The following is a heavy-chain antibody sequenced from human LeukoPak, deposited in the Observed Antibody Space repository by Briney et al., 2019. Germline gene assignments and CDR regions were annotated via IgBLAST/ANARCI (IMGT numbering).Heavy chain of an antibody. Sequence: SVKVSCKASGGTFSSYAISWVRQAPGQGLEWMGGIIPIFGTANYAQKFQGRVTITTDESTSTAYMELSSLRSEDTAVYYCARMYGDYADLGAFDIWGQGTMVTVSS. V-gene: IGHV1-69*05. CDR3: ARMYGDYADLGAFDI. CDR2: IIPIFGTA. J-gene: IGHJ3*02. CDR1: GGTFSSYA. D-gene: IGHD4-17*01.